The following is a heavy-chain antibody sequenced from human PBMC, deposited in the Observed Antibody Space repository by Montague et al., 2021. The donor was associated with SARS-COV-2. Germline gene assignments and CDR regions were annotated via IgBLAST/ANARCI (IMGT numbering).Heavy chain of an antibody. D-gene: IGHD3-3*01. Sequence: SETLSLTCTVSGGSISSSSNYWGWIRQPPGKGLEWIGNIYYSGSTYYNPSLKSRVTISVDTPKNQFSLKLSSVTAADTAVYYCARLNFHITIFGVVSSRVFDYWGRGTLVTVSS. J-gene: IGHJ4*02. V-gene: IGHV4-39*01. CDR1: GGSISSSSNY. CDR2: IYYSGST. CDR3: ARLNFHITIFGVVSSRVFDY.